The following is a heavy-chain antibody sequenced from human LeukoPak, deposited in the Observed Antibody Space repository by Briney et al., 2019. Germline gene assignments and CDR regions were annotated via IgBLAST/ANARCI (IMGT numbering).Heavy chain of an antibody. V-gene: IGHV1-18*01. CDR3: ARDRGDYGDYVWFDP. D-gene: IGHD4-17*01. Sequence: ASVKVSCKASGYTFGIYGITWVRQAPGQGLEWMGWISGYNGNTKYAQKFQGRVTMTTDTSTSTAYMDLRSLRSDDTAVYYCARDRGDYGDYVWFDPWGQGTLVTVSS. J-gene: IGHJ5*02. CDR2: ISGYNGNT. CDR1: GYTFGIYG.